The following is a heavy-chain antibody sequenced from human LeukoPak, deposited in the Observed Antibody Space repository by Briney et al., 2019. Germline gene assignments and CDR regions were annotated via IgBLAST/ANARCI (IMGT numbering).Heavy chain of an antibody. Sequence: PSETLSLTCAVYGGSFNDYYWSWIRQPPGKGLEWIGEINHSGSTNYNPSLKSRVTISVGTSKNQFYLKLYSVTAADTAVYYCARPAGGSSWLPLDYWGQGTLVTVSS. CDR2: INHSGST. V-gene: IGHV4-34*01. D-gene: IGHD6-13*01. J-gene: IGHJ4*02. CDR1: GGSFNDYY. CDR3: ARPAGGSSWLPLDY.